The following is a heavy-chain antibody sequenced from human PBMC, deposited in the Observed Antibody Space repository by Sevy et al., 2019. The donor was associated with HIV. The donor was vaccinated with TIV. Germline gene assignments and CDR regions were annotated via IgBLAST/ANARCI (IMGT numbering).Heavy chain of an antibody. J-gene: IGHJ6*02. CDR1: GFTFSKSG. Sequence: GGSLRLSCAASGFTFSKSGMHWVRQAPGKGLEWVAIISNDGGDKDYADSVKGRFTISRDNSKDTLFLQMNSLRHEDTALYYCANSRGRYVGGSWIYYYYAMDVWGQGTTVTVSS. V-gene: IGHV3-30*18. CDR2: ISNDGGDK. CDR3: ANSRGRYVGGSWIYYYYAMDV. D-gene: IGHD6-13*01.